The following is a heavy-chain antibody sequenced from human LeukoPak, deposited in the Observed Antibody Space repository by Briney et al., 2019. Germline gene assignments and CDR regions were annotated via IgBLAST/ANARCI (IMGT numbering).Heavy chain of an antibody. CDR1: GGSFSGYY. CDR3: ARWRIAAAGSAGNVPVKSGFDY. V-gene: IGHV4-34*01. CDR2: INHSGST. J-gene: IGHJ4*02. D-gene: IGHD6-13*01. Sequence: SETLSLTCAVYGGSFSGYYWSWIHQPPGKGLEWIGEINHSGSTNYNPSLKSRVTISVDTSKNQFSLKLSSVTAADTAVYYCARWRIAAAGSAGNVPVKSGFDYWGQGTLVTVSS.